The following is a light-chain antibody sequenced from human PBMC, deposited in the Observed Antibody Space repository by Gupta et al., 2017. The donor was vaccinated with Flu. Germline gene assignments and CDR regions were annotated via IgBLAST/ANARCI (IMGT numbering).Light chain of an antibody. CDR2: GDS. CDR3: AAWDDTLSALV. Sequence: QSILPQPPSVSATPGPRVTVSCSGGVSNIGSNYVYWYQHLPGTAPKLLIYGDSLRPSGVPDRFSGSKSDTSASLSISGLQVEDEADFYCAAWDDTLSALVFGGGTRLTVL. V-gene: IGLV1-47*01. J-gene: IGLJ2*01. CDR1: VSNIGSNY.